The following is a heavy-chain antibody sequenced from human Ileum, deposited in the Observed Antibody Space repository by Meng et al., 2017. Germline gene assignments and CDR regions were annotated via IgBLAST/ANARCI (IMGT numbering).Heavy chain of an antibody. CDR3: ARDGSHCVSDTCSSYFDP. CDR1: GGFIGSGNYY. V-gene: IGHV4-61*02. Sequence: SETLSLTCSVSGGFIGSGNYYWSWIRQSAGKGLEWIGRIHTSGTTNYNPSLERRVTISADMSKNQMSLILKSVTAADTAVYYCARDGSHCVSDTCSSYFDPWGQGIQVTVSS. D-gene: IGHD2-21*01. CDR2: IHTSGTT. J-gene: IGHJ5*02.